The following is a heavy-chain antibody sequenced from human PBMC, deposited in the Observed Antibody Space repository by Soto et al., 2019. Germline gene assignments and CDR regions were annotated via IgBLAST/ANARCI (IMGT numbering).Heavy chain of an antibody. CDR3: AKDLRPDGRYDLDY. CDR1: GFNFRIYA. Sequence: EVQLLESGGGLAQAGGSLRLSCAASGFNFRIYAMNWVRQAPGKGLEWVSVMIGDGTSWDYADSVRGRFIISRDNSKNMLYLQMNSLRAEDTAVYYCAKDLRPDGRYDLDYWGQGTLVTVSS. J-gene: IGHJ4*02. V-gene: IGHV3-23*01. D-gene: IGHD1-26*01. CDR2: MIGDGTSW.